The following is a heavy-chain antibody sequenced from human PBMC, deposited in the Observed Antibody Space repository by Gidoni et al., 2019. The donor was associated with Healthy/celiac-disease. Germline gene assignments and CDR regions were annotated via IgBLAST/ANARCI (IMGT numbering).Heavy chain of an antibody. Sequence: EVQLLESGGGLVQPGGSLRLSCAASGFTFSSYAMSWVRQAPGKGLEWVSAISGSGGSTYYADSVKGRFTISRDNSKNTLYLQMNSLRAEDTAVYYCAKEGWGQQLVRYNWFDPWGQGTLVTVSP. CDR3: AKEGWGQQLVRYNWFDP. CDR2: ISGSGGST. CDR1: GFTFSSYA. V-gene: IGHV3-23*01. D-gene: IGHD6-13*01. J-gene: IGHJ5*02.